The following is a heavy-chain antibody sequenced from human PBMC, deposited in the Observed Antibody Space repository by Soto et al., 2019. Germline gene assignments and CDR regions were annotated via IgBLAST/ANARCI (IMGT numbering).Heavy chain of an antibody. CDR3: ARPWDY. CDR1: GGSISSGDYY. Sequence: SETLSLTCTVSGGSISSGDYYWTWIRQSPGKGLEWIGYSSYSGSTYYNPSLKSRGTISVDTSKNQFSLELSSVTASDTAVYLCARPWDYGGQGTLVTFSS. CDR2: SSYSGST. V-gene: IGHV4-30-4*01. J-gene: IGHJ4*02.